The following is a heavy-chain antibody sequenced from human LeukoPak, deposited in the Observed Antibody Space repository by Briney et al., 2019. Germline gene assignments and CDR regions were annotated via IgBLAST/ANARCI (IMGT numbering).Heavy chain of an antibody. CDR2: INPNSGDT. D-gene: IGHD1-1*01. V-gene: IGHV1-2*02. Sequence: ASVKVSCKASGYTFTDYYIHLVRQAPGHALEWMEWINPNSGDTKYPQKSQDRVTMTRDTSTTTAYMDLTRLKSEDTAVYYCAKSERRLDISHYYYPMDVWGQGTTVTVSS. CDR3: AKSERRLDISHYYYPMDV. J-gene: IGHJ6*02. CDR1: GYTFTDYY.